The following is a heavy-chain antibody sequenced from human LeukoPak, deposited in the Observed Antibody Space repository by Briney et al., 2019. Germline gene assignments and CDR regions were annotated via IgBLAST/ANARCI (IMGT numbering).Heavy chain of an antibody. V-gene: IGHV3-21*01. Sequence: KSGGSLRLSCAGSGFNFSSYSMSWVRQAPWKGLEFVSSISSSSSFIYYADSVKGRFAISRDNAKKSLSLQMNSLRADDTAVYYCARVRGVLAGHSDYWGQGTLVTVSS. D-gene: IGHD3-10*01. J-gene: IGHJ4*02. CDR1: GFNFSSYS. CDR3: ARVRGVLAGHSDY. CDR2: ISSSSSFI.